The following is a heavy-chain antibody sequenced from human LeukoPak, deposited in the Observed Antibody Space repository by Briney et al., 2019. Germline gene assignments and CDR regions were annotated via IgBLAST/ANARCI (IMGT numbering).Heavy chain of an antibody. V-gene: IGHV4-59*01. CDR3: ARSGTLTGYLY. J-gene: IGHJ4*02. D-gene: IGHD3-9*01. CDR1: GGSLSSYY. Sequence: SETLSLTCTVSGGSLSSYYWTWIRQPPGKGLEWIGYIFYSGSTNYDPSLKSRVTMSVDTSKNQFSLKLNSVTAADTAVYYCARSGTLTGYLYWGQGALVTVSS. CDR2: IFYSGST.